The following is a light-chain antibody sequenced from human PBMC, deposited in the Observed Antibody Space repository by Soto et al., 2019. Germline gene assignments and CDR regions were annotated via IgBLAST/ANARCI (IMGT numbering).Light chain of an antibody. CDR3: QQRSNWPLT. J-gene: IGKJ3*01. CDR2: DAS. Sequence: EFVLTQSPGTLSLSPGERATLSCRASQTVRNNYLAWYQQKPGQAPRLLIYDASSRATGIPDRFSGGGSGTDFTLTISSLQSEDFAVYYCQQRSNWPLTVGPGTKVDIK. CDR1: QTVRNNY. V-gene: IGKV3D-20*02.